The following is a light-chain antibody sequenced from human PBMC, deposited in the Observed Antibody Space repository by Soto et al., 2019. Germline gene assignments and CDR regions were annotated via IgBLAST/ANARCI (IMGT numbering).Light chain of an antibody. Sequence: DIVMTQSPLSLPVTPGEPASISCRSSPSLLHSNGYNYLDWYLQKPGQSPQLLIYLGSNRASGVPDRFRGSGSGTDFTLNISRVEAEDVGVYYCMQALQTPPYTFGQGTKLEIK. V-gene: IGKV2-28*01. J-gene: IGKJ2*01. CDR3: MQALQTPPYT. CDR1: PSLLHSNGYNY. CDR2: LGS.